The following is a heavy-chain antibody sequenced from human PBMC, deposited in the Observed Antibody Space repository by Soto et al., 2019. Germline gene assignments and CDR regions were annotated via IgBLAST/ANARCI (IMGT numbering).Heavy chain of an antibody. CDR2: INPSGGST. CDR3: AREAAVGPIDN. CDR1: GYSFTSNY. J-gene: IGHJ4*02. D-gene: IGHD6-13*01. Sequence: QVQLVQAGAEVKKPGASVKLSCKASGYSFTSNYIDWWRQAPGQGLEWIGRINPSGGSTESAQKFQGRVTMTRDTSTSTVYLELSGLRFEDTAVYFCAREAAVGPIDNWGQGTLVTVSS. V-gene: IGHV1-46*01.